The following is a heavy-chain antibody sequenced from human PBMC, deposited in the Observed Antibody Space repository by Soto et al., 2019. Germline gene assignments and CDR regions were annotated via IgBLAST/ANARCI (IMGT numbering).Heavy chain of an antibody. Sequence: PGGSLRLSCAASGFTFRSYAMHWVRQAPGKGLEWVAVISYDGSNKYYADSVKGRFTISRDDSKNTLYLQMNSLRAEDTAVYYCASARRSPWSGYYPFDYWGQGTLVTVSS. CDR2: ISYDGSNK. CDR3: ASARRSPWSGYYPFDY. V-gene: IGHV3-30-3*01. J-gene: IGHJ4*02. D-gene: IGHD3-3*01. CDR1: GFTFRSYA.